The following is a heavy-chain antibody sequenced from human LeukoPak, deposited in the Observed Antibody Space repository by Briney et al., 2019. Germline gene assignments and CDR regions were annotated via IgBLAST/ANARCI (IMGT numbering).Heavy chain of an antibody. CDR3: ARGTMMVGP. V-gene: IGHV4-31*03. D-gene: IGHD3-22*01. CDR2: IYYSGST. Sequence: SETLSLTCTVSGDSISSGGYYWSWIRQHPGKGLEWIGYIYYSGSTFYNPSLKSRVTISVDTSKNQFSLKLSSVTAADTAVYYCARGTMMVGPWGQGTLVTVSS. J-gene: IGHJ5*02. CDR1: GDSISSGGYY.